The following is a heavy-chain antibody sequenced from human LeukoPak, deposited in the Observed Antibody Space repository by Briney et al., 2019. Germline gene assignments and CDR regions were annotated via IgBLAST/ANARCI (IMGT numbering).Heavy chain of an antibody. CDR2: IYPDDSDT. V-gene: IGHV5-51*01. J-gene: IGHJ6*01. CDR1: GYNFPTYW. D-gene: IGHD6-13*01. Sequence: GESLKISCKGSGYNFPTYWIGWVRQMPGKGLEWMGIIYPDDSDTRYSPSFQGQVTISVDKSINTAYLQWSSLKASDTAMYYCTRLDGSSWVSGMDVWGEGTTVTVS. CDR3: TRLDGSSWVSGMDV.